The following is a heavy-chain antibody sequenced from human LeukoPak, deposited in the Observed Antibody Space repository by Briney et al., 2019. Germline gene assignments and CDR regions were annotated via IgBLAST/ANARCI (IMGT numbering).Heavy chain of an antibody. CDR3: AREDYGDYVRYYYYYGMDV. CDR2: INSDGSST. CDR1: GFTFSSYW. D-gene: IGHD4-17*01. Sequence: PGGSLRLSCAASGFTFSSYWMHWVRQAPGKGLVWVSRINSDGSSTSYADSVKGRFTISRDNAKNTLYLQMNSLRAEDTAVYYCAREDYGDYVRYYYYYGMDVWGQGTTVTVSS. J-gene: IGHJ6*02. V-gene: IGHV3-74*01.